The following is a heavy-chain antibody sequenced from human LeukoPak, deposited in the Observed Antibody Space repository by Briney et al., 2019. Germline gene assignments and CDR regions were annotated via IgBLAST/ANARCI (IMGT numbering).Heavy chain of an antibody. Sequence: PRGALLLSCFCSGFTLCRYVINWGRPGPGEGVEGGAAISDRGTSTFYADSVRGRFTISRDNSKNRVYLQMNSLRAEDTGVYSCAKNRFYDTSGGFDYWGQGALVTVSS. V-gene: IGHV3-23*01. J-gene: IGHJ4*02. D-gene: IGHD3-22*01. CDR2: ISDRGTST. CDR1: GFTLCRYV. CDR3: AKNRFYDTSGGFDY.